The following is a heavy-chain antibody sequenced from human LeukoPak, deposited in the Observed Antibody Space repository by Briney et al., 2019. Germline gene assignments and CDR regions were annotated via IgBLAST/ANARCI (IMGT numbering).Heavy chain of an antibody. CDR2: IHPKGNGK. Sequence: GGSLRLSXAASGFTFRNFWMSWVRQAPGRGLEWVSNIHPKGNGKYHVESVKGRFTISRDNAKSSLFLQMNGRRAEDTAVYYCARSVNSGSLCYFDYWGQGTLVTVSS. D-gene: IGHD1-26*01. CDR1: GFTFRNFW. J-gene: IGHJ4*02. V-gene: IGHV3-7*01. CDR3: ARSVNSGSLCYFDY.